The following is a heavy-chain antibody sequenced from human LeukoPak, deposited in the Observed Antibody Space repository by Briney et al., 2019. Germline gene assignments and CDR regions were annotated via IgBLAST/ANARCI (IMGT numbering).Heavy chain of an antibody. V-gene: IGHV1-18*01. Sequence: ASVKVSCKASGYTFTSYGISWVRQAPGQGLEWMGWISAYNGNTNYAQKLQGRVTMTTDTSTSTAYMELRSLRSDDTAVYYCARDKGYYGSGSPFDYWGQGTLVTVSS. CDR3: ARDKGYYGSGSPFDY. CDR1: GYTFTSYG. CDR2: ISAYNGNT. J-gene: IGHJ4*02. D-gene: IGHD3-10*01.